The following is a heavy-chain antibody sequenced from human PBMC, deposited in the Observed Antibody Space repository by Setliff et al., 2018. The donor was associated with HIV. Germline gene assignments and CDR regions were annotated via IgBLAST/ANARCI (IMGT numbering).Heavy chain of an antibody. V-gene: IGHV1-18*01. D-gene: IGHD1-26*01. CDR3: AKDKTEGAMDH. CDR2: ISAYNGNT. J-gene: IGHJ4*02. CDR1: GYTFGSHG. Sequence: ASVKVSCKTSGYTFGSHGISWVRQAPGQGLEWMGWISAYNGNTNYAQKFQGRVTMTRDTSTNTAYMEVRSLRPDDTAVYYCAKDKTEGAMDHWGQGTRVTVSS.